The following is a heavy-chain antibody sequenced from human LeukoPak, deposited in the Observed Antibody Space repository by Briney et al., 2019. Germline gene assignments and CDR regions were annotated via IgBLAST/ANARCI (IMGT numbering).Heavy chain of an antibody. D-gene: IGHD2-21*02. CDR1: GFTFSSYG. Sequence: PGGSLRLSCAASGFTFSSYGMHWVRQAPGKGLEWVAVIWYDGSNKYYADSVKGRFTISRDNSKNTLYLQMNSLRAEDTAVYYCARSLSDCGGDCKEVWNPIDYWAREPWSPSPQ. V-gene: IGHV3-33*01. CDR2: IWYDGSNK. J-gene: IGHJ4*02. CDR3: ARSLSDCGGDCKEVWNPIDY.